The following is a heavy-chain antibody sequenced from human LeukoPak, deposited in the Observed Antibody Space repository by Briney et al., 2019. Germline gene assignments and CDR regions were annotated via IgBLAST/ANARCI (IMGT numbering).Heavy chain of an antibody. Sequence: SEGSLRLSCAASGFTFSSYWMSWVRQAPGKGLEWVANIKQDGSEKYYVDSVKGRFTISRDNAKNSLYLQMNSLRAEDTAVYYCARDFKSSSSWTGYWGQGTLVTVSS. V-gene: IGHV3-7*01. J-gene: IGHJ4*02. CDR1: GFTFSSYW. CDR3: ARDFKSSSSWTGY. D-gene: IGHD6-13*01. CDR2: IKQDGSEK.